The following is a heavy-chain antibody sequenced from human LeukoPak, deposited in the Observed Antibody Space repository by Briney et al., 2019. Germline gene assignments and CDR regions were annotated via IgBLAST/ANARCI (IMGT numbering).Heavy chain of an antibody. D-gene: IGHD6-13*01. Sequence: SVKVSCKASGGTFSSYAISWVRQAPGQGLEWTGRIIPIFGTANYAQKFQGRVTITTDESTSTAYMELSSLRSEDTAVYYCASAALAGGIAGAGTDYWGQGTLVTVSS. CDR3: ASAALAGGIAGAGTDY. CDR2: IIPIFGTA. J-gene: IGHJ4*02. V-gene: IGHV1-69*05. CDR1: GGTFSSYA.